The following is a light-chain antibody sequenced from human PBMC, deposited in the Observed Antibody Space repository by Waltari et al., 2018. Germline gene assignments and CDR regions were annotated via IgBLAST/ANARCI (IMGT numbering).Light chain of an antibody. Sequence: EIVLTQSPATLSLSPGERATLPCRASQSFSSYLAWYQQKPGPAPRLLIYDASNRATGIPAMFSGSGSGTDFTLTISSLEPEDFAVYYCQQRSNWPLTFGPGTKVDIK. V-gene: IGKV3-11*01. J-gene: IGKJ3*01. CDR1: QSFSSY. CDR3: QQRSNWPLT. CDR2: DAS.